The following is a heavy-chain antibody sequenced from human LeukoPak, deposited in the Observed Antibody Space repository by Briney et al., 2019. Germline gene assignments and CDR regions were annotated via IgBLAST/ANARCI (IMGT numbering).Heavy chain of an antibody. J-gene: IGHJ6*04. CDR2: IWYDGSNK. D-gene: IGHD3-10*01. CDR1: GFTFSSYG. V-gene: IGHV3-33*01. Sequence: GGSLRLSCAASGFTFSSYGMHWVRQAPGKGLEWVAVIWYDGSNKYYADSVEGRFTISRDNSKNTLYLQMNSLRAEDTAVYYRARDAIVRVYYYGMDVWGKGTTVTVSS. CDR3: ARDAIVRVYYYGMDV.